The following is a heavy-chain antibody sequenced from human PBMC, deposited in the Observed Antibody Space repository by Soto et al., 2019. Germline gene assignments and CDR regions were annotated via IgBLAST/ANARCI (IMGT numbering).Heavy chain of an antibody. CDR1: GFTFSSYA. Sequence: GGSLRLSCAASGFTFSSYAMSWVRQAPGKGLEWVSAISGSGGSTYYADSVKGRFTISRDNSKNTLYLQMNSLRAEDTAVYYCAKGVLRFLEWLPAGDGMDVWGQGTTVTVS. CDR2: ISGSGGST. CDR3: AKGVLRFLEWLPAGDGMDV. V-gene: IGHV3-23*01. J-gene: IGHJ6*02. D-gene: IGHD3-3*01.